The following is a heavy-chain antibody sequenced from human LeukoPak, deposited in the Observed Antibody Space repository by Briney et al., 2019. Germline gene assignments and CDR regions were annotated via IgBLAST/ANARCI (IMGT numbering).Heavy chain of an antibody. D-gene: IGHD3-22*01. CDR2: IYTSGST. CDR1: GGSISSGSYY. J-gene: IGHJ3*02. Sequence: PSQTLSLTCTVSGGSISSGSYYWSWIRQPAGKGLEWIGRIYTSGSTNYNPSLKSRVTISVDTSKNQFSLKLSSVTAADTDVYYCARSVAYYYDSSGYQDAFDIWGQGTMVTVSS. V-gene: IGHV4-61*02. CDR3: ARSVAYYYDSSGYQDAFDI.